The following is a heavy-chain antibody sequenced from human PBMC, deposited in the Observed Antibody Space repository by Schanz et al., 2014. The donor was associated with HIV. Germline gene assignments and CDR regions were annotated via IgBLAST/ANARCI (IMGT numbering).Heavy chain of an antibody. J-gene: IGHJ4*02. Sequence: QVQLVQSGAEVKKPGASVKVSCKASGYTFTSYGINWVRQAPGQGLEWMGWISTYNDNTNYAQKLQGRVTMTTDTSTSTAYMELRSLRSDDTAVYYCAISTGIMRNYRLEGFDYWGQGTLVIVSS. D-gene: IGHD1-20*01. CDR3: AISTGIMRNYRLEGFDY. V-gene: IGHV1-18*01. CDR2: ISTYNDNT. CDR1: GYTFTSYG.